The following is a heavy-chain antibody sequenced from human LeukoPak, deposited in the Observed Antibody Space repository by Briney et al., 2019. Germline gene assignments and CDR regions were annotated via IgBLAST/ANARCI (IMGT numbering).Heavy chain of an antibody. CDR2: ISSSGDTI. V-gene: IGHV3-48*03. D-gene: IGHD6-19*01. CDR3: AREVAGTGTSEFDY. CDR1: GFTFSYNE. J-gene: IGHJ4*02. Sequence: GGSLRLSCATSGFTFSYNEMNWVRQAPGKGLEWIAYISSSGDTIFYADSVKGRFTISRDNAKNSVFLQMNNLGAEDTAVYYCAREVAGTGTSEFDYWGQGTLVTVSS.